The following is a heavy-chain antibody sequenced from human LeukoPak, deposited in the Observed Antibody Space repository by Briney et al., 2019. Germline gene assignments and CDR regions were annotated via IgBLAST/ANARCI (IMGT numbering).Heavy chain of an antibody. Sequence: GGSLRLSCAASGFTFSSYAMSWVRQAPGEGLEWVSAISGGGGSTYYADSVKGRFTISRDNSKNTLYLQMNSLRAEDTAVYYCAKDGGYCSSTSCYFDYWGQGTLVTVSS. CDR2: ISGGGGST. CDR1: GFTFSSYA. J-gene: IGHJ4*02. D-gene: IGHD2-2*01. V-gene: IGHV3-23*01. CDR3: AKDGGYCSSTSCYFDY.